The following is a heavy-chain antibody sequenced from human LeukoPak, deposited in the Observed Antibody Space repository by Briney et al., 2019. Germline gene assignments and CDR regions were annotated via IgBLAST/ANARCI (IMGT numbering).Heavy chain of an antibody. CDR3: ARRNTILGNGHNWFDP. J-gene: IGHJ5*02. V-gene: IGHV1-2*02. CDR1: GYTFTGYY. CDR2: TNPNSGGT. D-gene: IGHD2-2*02. Sequence: ASVKVSCKASGYTFTGYYMHWVRQAPGQGPECMGWTNPNSGGTKYAQKFQGRVTMTRDTSLSTAYMELRRLRFDDTAVYYCARRNTILGNGHNWFDPWGQGTLVTVSS.